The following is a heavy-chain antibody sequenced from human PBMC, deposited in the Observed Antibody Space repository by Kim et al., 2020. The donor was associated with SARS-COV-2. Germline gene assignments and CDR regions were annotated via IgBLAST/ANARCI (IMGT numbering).Heavy chain of an antibody. CDR1: GYTFTSYY. J-gene: IGHJ6*02. Sequence: ASVKVSCKASGYTFTSYYMHWVRQAPGQGLEWMGIINPSGGSTSYAQKFQGRVTMTRDTSTSTVYMELSSLRSEDTAVYYCARDLTVTRRDYYYYGMDVWGQGTTVTVSS. D-gene: IGHD4-17*01. CDR2: INPSGGST. V-gene: IGHV1-46*01. CDR3: ARDLTVTRRDYYYYGMDV.